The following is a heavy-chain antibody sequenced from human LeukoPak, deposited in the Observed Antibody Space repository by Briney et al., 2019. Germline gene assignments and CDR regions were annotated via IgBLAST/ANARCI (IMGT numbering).Heavy chain of an antibody. D-gene: IGHD3-10*01. CDR3: VKAYGSGSDYRAFDI. Sequence: PGGSLRLSCSASGCTFSNYAMLWVRQAPGKGLEYVSGVSSNGGRTYYADSVQGRFTISRDNSKNTLYLQMSSLRPEDTAVYYCVKAYGSGSDYRAFDIWGQGTMVTVSS. J-gene: IGHJ3*02. CDR1: GCTFSNYA. V-gene: IGHV3-64D*06. CDR2: VSSNGGRT.